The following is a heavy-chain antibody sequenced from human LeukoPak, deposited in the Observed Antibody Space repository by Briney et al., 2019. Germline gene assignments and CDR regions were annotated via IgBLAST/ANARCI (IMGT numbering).Heavy chain of an antibody. J-gene: IGHJ5*02. CDR3: ARTSSSGYYFRWFDP. D-gene: IGHD3-22*01. CDR1: GGSISSYY. CDR2: IYYSGST. V-gene: IGHV4-59*01. Sequence: SETLSLTCTVSGGSISSYYWSWIRQPPGKGLGWIGYIYYSGSTNYNPSLKSRVTISVDTSKNQFSLKLSSVTAADTAVYYCARTSSSGYYFRWFDPWGQGTLVTVSS.